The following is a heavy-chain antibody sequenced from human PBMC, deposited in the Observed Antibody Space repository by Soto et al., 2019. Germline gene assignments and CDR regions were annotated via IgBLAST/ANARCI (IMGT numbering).Heavy chain of an antibody. D-gene: IGHD3-10*01. V-gene: IGHV3-7*01. J-gene: IGHJ4*02. CDR3: ARDAPLLLWLGEFNY. Sequence: GSLRLSCAASGFTFSSDWMTWVRQAPGKGLEWVANIKQDGSEKNFMDSVKGRFTISRDNAKNLLYLQMNSLRAEDTAVYYCARDAPLLLWLGEFNYLGQGTLVTVSS. CDR2: IKQDGSEK. CDR1: GFTFSSDW.